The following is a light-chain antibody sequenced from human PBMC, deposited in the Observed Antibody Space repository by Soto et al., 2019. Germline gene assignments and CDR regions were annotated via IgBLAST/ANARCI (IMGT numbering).Light chain of an antibody. CDR3: CSYAASFTWV. V-gene: IGLV2-23*01. CDR2: EDT. CDR1: SNR. Sequence: QSALTQPASVSGSPGQSITISCTGTSNRVSWYQQHPGKAPKLMIFEDTKWPSGVSNRFSGSKSGNTASLTISGLQAEDEADYYCCSYAASFTWVFGGGTKLTVL. J-gene: IGLJ3*02.